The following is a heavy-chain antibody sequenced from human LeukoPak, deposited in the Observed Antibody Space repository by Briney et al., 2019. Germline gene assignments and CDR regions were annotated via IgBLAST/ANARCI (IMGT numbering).Heavy chain of an antibody. D-gene: IGHD6-19*01. CDR3: ARRSGWYSAFDI. V-gene: IGHV3-7*01. CDR1: GFSFSNYW. Sequence: PGGSLRLSCAASGFSFSNYWMTWVRQAPGKGLEWVAIIKQDGSETSYVDSVKGRFSISRDNAMKSLFLQMNSLRGEDTAVYYCARRSGWYSAFDIWDQGTLVTVSS. J-gene: IGHJ3*02. CDR2: IKQDGSET.